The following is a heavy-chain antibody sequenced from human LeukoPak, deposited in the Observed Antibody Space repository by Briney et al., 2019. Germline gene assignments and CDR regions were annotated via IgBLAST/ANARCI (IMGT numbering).Heavy chain of an antibody. CDR2: IYYSGST. CDR1: RGSISSYY. Sequence: SETLSLTCTVSRGSISSYYWSWIRQLPGKGLEWIGYIYYSGSTNYNPSLKSRVTISVDTSKNQFSLKLSSVTAADTAVYYCARGGSGWYWFDPWGQGTLVTVSS. J-gene: IGHJ5*02. D-gene: IGHD6-19*01. V-gene: IGHV4-59*01. CDR3: ARGGSGWYWFDP.